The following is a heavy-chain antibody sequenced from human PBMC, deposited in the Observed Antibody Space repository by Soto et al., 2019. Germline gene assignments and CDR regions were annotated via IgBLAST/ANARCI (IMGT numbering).Heavy chain of an antibody. V-gene: IGHV4-34*01. CDR2: INHSGST. CDR1: GGSFSGYY. CDR3: ARDKMATETFDY. Sequence: LSLTCAVYGGSFSGYYWTWIRQPPGTGLEWIGEINHSGSTNYNPSLNSRVTISVDTSKNQFSLTLTSVTAADTAVYYCARDKMATETFDYWGQGTLVTVSS. D-gene: IGHD5-12*01. J-gene: IGHJ4*02.